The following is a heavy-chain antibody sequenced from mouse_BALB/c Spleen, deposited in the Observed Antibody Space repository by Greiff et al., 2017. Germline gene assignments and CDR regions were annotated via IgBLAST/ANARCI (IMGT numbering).Heavy chain of an antibody. CDR1: GFAFSSYD. Sequence: EVQLVESGGGLVKPGGSLKLSCAASGFAFSSYDMSWVRQTPEKRLEWVAYISSGGGSTYYPDTVKGRFTISRDNAKNTLYLQMSSLKSEDTAMYYCARREDFYGSSPWFAYWGQGTLVTVSA. J-gene: IGHJ3*01. V-gene: IGHV5-12-1*01. CDR2: ISSGGGST. D-gene: IGHD1-1*01. CDR3: ARREDFYGSSPWFAY.